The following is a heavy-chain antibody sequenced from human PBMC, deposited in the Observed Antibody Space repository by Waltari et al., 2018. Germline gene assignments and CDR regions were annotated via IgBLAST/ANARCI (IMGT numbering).Heavy chain of an antibody. Sequence: EVQLVESGGGLVQPGGSLRLSCEASGFSLSDYGMNWVRQAPGKGLEWLSFISSSGPTIHYADSVKGRFTVSRDNTKNSLSLQMNSLRAEDTAVYYCARVWGVTTSDFWGQGTLVTVSS. CDR2: ISSSGPTI. V-gene: IGHV3-48*03. CDR1: GFSLSDYG. J-gene: IGHJ4*02. CDR3: ARVWGVTTSDF. D-gene: IGHD4-17*01.